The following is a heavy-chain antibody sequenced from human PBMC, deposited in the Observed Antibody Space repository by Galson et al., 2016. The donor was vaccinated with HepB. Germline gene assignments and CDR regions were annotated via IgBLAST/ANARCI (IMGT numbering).Heavy chain of an antibody. D-gene: IGHD3-3*01. CDR1: GYTFTNYF. CDR3: ARLGGGGYDFWTGYLDY. Sequence: SVKVSCKASGYTFTNYFIHWVRQAPGLGLEWVGIINPSGGSTSYADKFQGRVTMTRDTSTITVYMELSSLRSEDTAVYYCARLGGGGYDFWTGYLDYWGQGTPVTVSS. V-gene: IGHV1-46*01. J-gene: IGHJ4*02. CDR2: INPSGGST.